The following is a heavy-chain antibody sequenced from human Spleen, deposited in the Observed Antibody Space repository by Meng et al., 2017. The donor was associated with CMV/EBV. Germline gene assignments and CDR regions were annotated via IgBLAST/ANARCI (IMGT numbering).Heavy chain of an antibody. V-gene: IGHV1-2*02. CDR2: INPNSGGT. CDR3: ARSPPHNWNYEGGWFDP. D-gene: IGHD1-7*01. J-gene: IGHJ5*02. Sequence: ASVKVSCKVSGYTFTDYYMHWVRQAPGQGLEWMGWINPNSGGTNYAQKFQGRVTMTRDTSISTAYMELSSLRSEDTAVYYCARSPPHNWNYEGGWFDPWGQGTLVTVSS. CDR1: GYTFTDYY.